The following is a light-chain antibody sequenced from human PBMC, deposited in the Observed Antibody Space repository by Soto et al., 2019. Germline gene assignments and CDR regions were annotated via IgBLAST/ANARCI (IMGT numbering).Light chain of an antibody. Sequence: EIVLTQSPGTLSLSPGERATLSCRASQSVSSSYLAWYQQKPGQAPRLLIYGASSRATGIPVRFSGSGSGTDFTLTISRLEPEDFAVYYCQQYGSSPGMYTFGQGTKLEIK. CDR1: QSVSSSY. J-gene: IGKJ2*01. V-gene: IGKV3-20*01. CDR2: GAS. CDR3: QQYGSSPGMYT.